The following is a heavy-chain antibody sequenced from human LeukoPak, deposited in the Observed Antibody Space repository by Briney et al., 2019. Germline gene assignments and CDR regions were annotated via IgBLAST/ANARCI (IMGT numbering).Heavy chain of an antibody. V-gene: IGHV4-4*02. Sequence: PSGTLSLTCAVSGDSISSSNWWSWVRQPPGKGLEWIGEIYHSGNTNHNPPLKSRVTISLDKSKNQFSLKLNSVTAADTAVYYCARVGALGGHDFWGQGSLVTVSS. J-gene: IGHJ4*02. CDR3: ARVGALGGHDF. D-gene: IGHD1-26*01. CDR1: GDSISSSNW. CDR2: IYHSGNT.